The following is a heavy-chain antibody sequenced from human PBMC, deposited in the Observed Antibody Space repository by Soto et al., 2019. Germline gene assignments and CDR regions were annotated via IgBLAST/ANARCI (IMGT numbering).Heavy chain of an antibody. CDR3: ARAPSGSYYYFDY. Sequence: GGSLRLSCAASGFTFSSYGMHWVRQAPGKGLEWVAVIWYDGSNKYYADSVKGRFTISRDNSKNTLYLQMNSLRAEDTAVYYCARAPSGSYYYFDYWGQGTLVTVSS. CDR1: GFTFSSYG. CDR2: IWYDGSNK. V-gene: IGHV3-33*08. J-gene: IGHJ4*02. D-gene: IGHD1-26*01.